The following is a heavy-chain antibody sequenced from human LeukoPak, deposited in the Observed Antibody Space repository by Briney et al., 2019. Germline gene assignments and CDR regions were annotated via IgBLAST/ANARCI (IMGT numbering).Heavy chain of an antibody. Sequence: QSGRSLRLSCAASGFTFSSYEMNWVRQAPGKGLEWVSYISSSGSTIYYADSVKGRFTISRDNAKNSLYLQMNSLRAEDTAVYYCGRPITGPAGMDVWGQGTTVTVSS. CDR2: ISSSGSTI. D-gene: IGHD1-20*01. CDR3: GRPITGPAGMDV. V-gene: IGHV3-48*03. J-gene: IGHJ6*02. CDR1: GFTFSSYE.